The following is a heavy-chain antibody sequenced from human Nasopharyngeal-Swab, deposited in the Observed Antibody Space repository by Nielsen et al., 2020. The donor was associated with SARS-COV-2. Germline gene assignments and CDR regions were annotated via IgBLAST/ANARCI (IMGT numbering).Heavy chain of an antibody. CDR1: GFTFSNAW. Sequence: GESLKISCAASGFTFSNAWMSWVRQAPGKGPEWVGRIKSKTDGGTTDYAAPVKGRFTISRGDSKNTLYLQMNGLKTEDTAVYYCTTSGSYVRYWGQGTLVTVSS. CDR3: TTSGSYVRY. CDR2: IKSKTDGGTT. V-gene: IGHV3-15*01. D-gene: IGHD1-26*01. J-gene: IGHJ4*02.